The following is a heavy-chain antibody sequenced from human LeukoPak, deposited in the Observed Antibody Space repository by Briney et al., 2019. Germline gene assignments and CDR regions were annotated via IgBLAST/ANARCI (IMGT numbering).Heavy chain of an antibody. J-gene: IGHJ4*02. CDR3: VRVSCTNGVCYGFDY. Sequence: GGALRLSCAASGFTFSRYWISWVRQAPGEGLEWVANIKEDGSEKYYVDSVKGRFTISRDNAKNSLYLQMNSLRGEDTAVYYCVRVSCTNGVCYGFDYWGQGTLVTVSS. V-gene: IGHV3-7*01. CDR1: GFTFSRYW. D-gene: IGHD2-8*01. CDR2: IKEDGSEK.